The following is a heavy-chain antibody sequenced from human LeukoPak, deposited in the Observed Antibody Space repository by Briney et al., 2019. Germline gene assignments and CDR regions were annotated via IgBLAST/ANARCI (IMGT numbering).Heavy chain of an antibody. J-gene: IGHJ6*02. V-gene: IGHV3-53*01. CDR1: GFTVSSNY. CDR2: IYSGGST. Sequence: GGSLRLSCAASGFTVSSNYMSWVRQAPGKGLEWVSVIYSGGSTYYADSVKGRFTISRDNAKNSLYLQMNSLRDEDTALYYCARDVGRGDGMGVRGQGTTVTVSS. CDR3: ARDVGRGDGMGV.